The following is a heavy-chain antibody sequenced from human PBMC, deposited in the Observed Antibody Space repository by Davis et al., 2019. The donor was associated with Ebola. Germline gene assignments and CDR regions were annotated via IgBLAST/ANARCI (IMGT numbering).Heavy chain of an antibody. J-gene: IGHJ6*02. Sequence: MPSETLSLTCALYGGSLSGYYRSWIRQPPGKGLEWIGEINHSGSTNYNPSLKSRVTIPVDTSKNQFSLKLSSVTAADTAVYYCARGGVPAAAIRPYYYGMDVWGQGTTVTVSS. D-gene: IGHD2-2*01. CDR1: GGSLSGYY. CDR3: ARGGVPAAAIRPYYYGMDV. CDR2: INHSGST. V-gene: IGHV4-34*01.